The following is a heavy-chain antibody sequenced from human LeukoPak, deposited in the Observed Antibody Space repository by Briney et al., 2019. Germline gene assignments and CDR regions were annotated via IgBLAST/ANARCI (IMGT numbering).Heavy chain of an antibody. V-gene: IGHV1-46*01. CDR1: GGTFSSYT. Sequence: ASVKVSCKASGGTFSSYTISWVRQAPGQGLEWMGIINPSGGSTSYAQKFQGRVTMTRDTSTSTVYMELSSLRSEDTAVYYCARGDTITYYYDSSGYLSLDYWGQGTPVTVSS. CDR3: ARGDTITYYYDSSGYLSLDY. D-gene: IGHD3-22*01. CDR2: INPSGGST. J-gene: IGHJ4*02.